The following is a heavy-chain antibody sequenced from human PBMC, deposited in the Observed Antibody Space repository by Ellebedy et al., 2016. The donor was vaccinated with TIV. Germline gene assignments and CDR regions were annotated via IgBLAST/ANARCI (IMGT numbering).Heavy chain of an antibody. V-gene: IGHV3-33*01. CDR3: ARVSGSFDYVGEFDY. Sequence: GGSLRLXXAAAGFSFSYYGMHWVRQAPGKGLAWVALIWYDGSKKYYADSVKGRFTVSRDNSKNTFYLQMNSLRVDDTAVYYCARVSGSFDYVGEFDYWGQGTLVSVSS. D-gene: IGHD3-16*01. J-gene: IGHJ4*02. CDR1: GFSFSYYG. CDR2: IWYDGSKK.